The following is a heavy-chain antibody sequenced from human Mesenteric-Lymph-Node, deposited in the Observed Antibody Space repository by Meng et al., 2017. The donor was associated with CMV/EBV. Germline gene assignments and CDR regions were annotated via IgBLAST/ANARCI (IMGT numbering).Heavy chain of an antibody. CDR3: ARDLEGSSSTYYYGVDV. V-gene: IGHV4-31*03. CDR2: TSRRGGT. Sequence: SETLSLTCTVSGGAVSSGAYYWSWVRQHPGKGLEWIGYTSRRGGTYYNPSLKSRVTISVDTSKNQFSLKLSSVTAADTAVYYCARDLEGSSSTYYYGVDVWGQGTTVTVSS. CDR1: GGAVSSGAYY. J-gene: IGHJ6*02. D-gene: IGHD2-2*01.